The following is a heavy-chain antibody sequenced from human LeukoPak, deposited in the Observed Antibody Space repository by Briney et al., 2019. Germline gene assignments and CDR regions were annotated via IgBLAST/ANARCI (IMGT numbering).Heavy chain of an antibody. CDR2: IYSGGST. V-gene: IGHV3-53*05. Sequence: GGSLRLSCAASGFTVSSNYMSWVRQAPGKGLEWVSVIYSGGSTYYADSVKGRFTISRDNSKNTLYLQMNSLRAEDTAVYYCAKVLNHYDSSGYYVWGQGTLVTVSS. J-gene: IGHJ4*02. CDR1: GFTVSSNY. CDR3: AKVLNHYDSSGYYV. D-gene: IGHD3-22*01.